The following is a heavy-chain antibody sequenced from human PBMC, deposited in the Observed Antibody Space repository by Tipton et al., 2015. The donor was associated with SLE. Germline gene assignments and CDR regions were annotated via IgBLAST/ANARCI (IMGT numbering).Heavy chain of an antibody. CDR2: FDHEDGKT. V-gene: IGHV1-24*01. Sequence: QLVQSGPEVKKPGASVRVSCKVSGYTLSELSMHWVRQAPGKGFEWMGGFDHEDGKTIYAQKFQGRVTMTEDTSTDTTYMELSSLRSEDTAVYYCATDTWQVKTIFGVVEGYKSPRTLDSWGQGTPVTVSS. CDR1: GYTLSELS. J-gene: IGHJ4*02. CDR3: ATDTWQVKTIFGVVEGYKSPRTLDS. D-gene: IGHD3-3*01.